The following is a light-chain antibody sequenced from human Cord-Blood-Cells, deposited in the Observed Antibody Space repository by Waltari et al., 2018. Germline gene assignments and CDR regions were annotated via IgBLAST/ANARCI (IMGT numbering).Light chain of an antibody. CDR1: RLSNTY. CDR3: NSRDSSGNHWV. V-gene: IGLV3-19*01. Sequence: SSELRQAPAVSVALATTFRITRLADRLSNTYASWYQQKPGQAPVLVIYGKNNRPSGIPDRFSGSSSGNTASLTITGAQAEDEADYYCNSRDSSGNHWVFGGGTKLTVL. J-gene: IGLJ3*02. CDR2: GKN.